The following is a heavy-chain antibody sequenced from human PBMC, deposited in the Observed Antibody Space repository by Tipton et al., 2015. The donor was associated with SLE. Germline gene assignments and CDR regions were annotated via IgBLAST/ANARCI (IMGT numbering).Heavy chain of an antibody. V-gene: IGHV4-4*09. CDR2: IYTSGST. CDR3: ARLGKYSSSWYPYWYFDL. D-gene: IGHD6-13*01. CDR1: GGSITSYY. Sequence: TLSLTCTFSGGSITSYYWSWIRQPPGKGLEWIGNIYTSGSTNYNSSLKSRVTISVDTSKNQFSLKLSSVTAADTAVYYCARLGKYSSSWYPYWYFDLWGRGTLVTVSS. J-gene: IGHJ2*01.